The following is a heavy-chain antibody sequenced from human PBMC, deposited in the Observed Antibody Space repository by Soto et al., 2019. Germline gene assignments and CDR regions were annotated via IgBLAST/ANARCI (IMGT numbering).Heavy chain of an antibody. J-gene: IGHJ4*02. Sequence: SETLSLTCAVSGGSISSGGYSWSWIRQPPGKGLEWIGYIYHSGSTYYADSVKGRFTISRDNSKNTLYLQMSSLRAEDTAVYYCVKPGSYSYYFDYWGQGTLVTVSS. CDR1: GGSISSGGYS. CDR3: VKPGSYSYYFDY. CDR2: IYHSGST. D-gene: IGHD1-26*01. V-gene: IGHV4-30-2*02.